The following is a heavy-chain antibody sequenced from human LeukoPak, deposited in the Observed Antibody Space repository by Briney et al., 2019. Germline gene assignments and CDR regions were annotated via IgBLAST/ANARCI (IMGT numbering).Heavy chain of an antibody. CDR3: ARVRNDDFWSRYDS. Sequence: GGPLRLSCAASGFTFSNYVMHWVRQAPGKGLEYVSAISSDGRNTYYANSVKGRFTISRDNSKNTLYLQMGSLRAEDMAVYYCARVRNDDFWSRYDSWGKGTLVTVSS. CDR1: GFTFSNYV. V-gene: IGHV3-64*01. J-gene: IGHJ4*02. CDR2: ISSDGRNT. D-gene: IGHD3-3*01.